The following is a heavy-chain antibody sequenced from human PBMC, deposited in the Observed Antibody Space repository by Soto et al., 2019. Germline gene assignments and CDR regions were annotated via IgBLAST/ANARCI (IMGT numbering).Heavy chain of an antibody. CDR3: ARDRLGYCSGGSCYPTYYFDY. Sequence: SVKVSGKASGGTFSSYAISWVRQAPGQGLEWMGGIIPIFGTANYAQKFQGRVTITADESTSTAYMELSSLRSEDTAVYYCARDRLGYCSGGSCYPTYYFDYWGQGTLVTVSS. CDR2: IIPIFGTA. J-gene: IGHJ4*02. CDR1: GGTFSSYA. D-gene: IGHD2-15*01. V-gene: IGHV1-69*13.